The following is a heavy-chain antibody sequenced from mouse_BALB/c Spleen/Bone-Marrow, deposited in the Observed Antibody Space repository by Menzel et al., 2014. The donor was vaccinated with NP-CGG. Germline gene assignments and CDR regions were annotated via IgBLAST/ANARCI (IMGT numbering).Heavy chain of an antibody. V-gene: IGHV2-6-4*01. J-gene: IGHJ1*01. D-gene: IGHD1-1*01. CDR2: IWGGGST. Sequence: VMLVEPGPGLVAPSQSLSITCTVSGFSLSRYSVHWVRQPPGKGLEWLGMIWGGGSTDYNSALKSRLSISKDNSKSQVFLKMNSLQTDDTAMYYCARVVATDWYFDVWGAGTTVTVSS. CDR1: GFSLSRYS. CDR3: ARVVATDWYFDV.